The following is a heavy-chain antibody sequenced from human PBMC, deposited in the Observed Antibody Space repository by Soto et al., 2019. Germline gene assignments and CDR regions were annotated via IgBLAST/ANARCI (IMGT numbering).Heavy chain of an antibody. Sequence: PSETLSLTCAVYGGSFSGYYWSWIRQPPGKGLEWIGEINHSGSTNYNPSLKSRVTISVDTSKNQFSLKLSSVTAADTAVYYCARAGDVDTAMVDYWGQGTLVTVSS. D-gene: IGHD5-18*01. CDR1: GGSFSGYY. CDR2: INHSGST. CDR3: ARAGDVDTAMVDY. V-gene: IGHV4-34*01. J-gene: IGHJ4*02.